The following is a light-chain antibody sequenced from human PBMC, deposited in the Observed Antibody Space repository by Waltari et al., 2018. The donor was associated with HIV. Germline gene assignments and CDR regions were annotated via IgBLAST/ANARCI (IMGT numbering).Light chain of an antibody. CDR2: GNS. V-gene: IGLV1-40*01. Sequence: QSVLTPPPSVSGAPGQRVTFSCTGSSSNIGAGYAVHWYQQLPGTAPKLLIYGNSNRPSGVPDRFSGSKSGTSASLAITGLQAEDEADYYCQSYDSSLRGSVFGGGTKLTVL. J-gene: IGLJ2*01. CDR1: SSNIGAGYA. CDR3: QSYDSSLRGSV.